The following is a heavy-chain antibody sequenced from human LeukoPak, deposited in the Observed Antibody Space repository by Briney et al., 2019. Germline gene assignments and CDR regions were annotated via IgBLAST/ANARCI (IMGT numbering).Heavy chain of an antibody. Sequence: PGGSLRLSCAASGFTFSSYSMNWVRQAPGKGLEWVSAISGSGGSTYYADSVKGRFTISRDNSKNTLYLQMNSLRAEDTALYYCAKISDFYGSGTDWGQGTLVTVSS. V-gene: IGHV3-23*01. CDR2: ISGSGGST. CDR3: AKISDFYGSGTD. D-gene: IGHD3-10*01. J-gene: IGHJ4*02. CDR1: GFTFSSYS.